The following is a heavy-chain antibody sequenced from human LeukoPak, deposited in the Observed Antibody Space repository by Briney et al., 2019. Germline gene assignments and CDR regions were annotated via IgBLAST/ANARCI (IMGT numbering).Heavy chain of an antibody. CDR3: ARLTSGYSSSWYSPRAY. CDR2: IYYSGNT. Sequence: SETLSLTCTVSGVSISSSNSYWGWIRQPPGKGLEWIGSIYYSGNTYYIPSLKSRVTISLDTSKNQLSLKLSSVTAADTAVYYCARLTSGYSSSWYSPRAYWGQGTLVTVSS. J-gene: IGHJ4*02. D-gene: IGHD6-13*01. V-gene: IGHV4-39*07. CDR1: GVSISSSNSY.